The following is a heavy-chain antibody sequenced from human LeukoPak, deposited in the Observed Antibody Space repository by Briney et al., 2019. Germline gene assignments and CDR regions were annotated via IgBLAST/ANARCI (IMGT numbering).Heavy chain of an antibody. Sequence: SETLSLTCAVYGGSFSGYYWNWIRQPPGKGLEWIGEINHSGSTNYNPSLKSRVTISVDTSKNQFSLKLSSVTAADTAVYYCARADYYYDSSGYYNWYFDLWGRGTLVTVSS. CDR1: GGSFSGYY. V-gene: IGHV4-34*01. J-gene: IGHJ2*01. D-gene: IGHD3-22*01. CDR3: ARADYYYDSSGYYNWYFDL. CDR2: INHSGST.